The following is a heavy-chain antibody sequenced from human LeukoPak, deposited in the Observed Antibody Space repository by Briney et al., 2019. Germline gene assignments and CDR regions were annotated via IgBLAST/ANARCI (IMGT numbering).Heavy chain of an antibody. Sequence: ASVKVSCKASGYTFTTDDINWVRQATGQGLEWMGWMNPNSGNTGYTQKFQGRVTMTRNTSISTAYMELSSLRSEDTAVYYCARGRGSGLKENWFDPWGQGTLVTVSS. CDR3: ARGRGSGLKENWFDP. D-gene: IGHD6-19*01. CDR1: GYTFTTDD. J-gene: IGHJ5*02. CDR2: MNPNSGNT. V-gene: IGHV1-8*01.